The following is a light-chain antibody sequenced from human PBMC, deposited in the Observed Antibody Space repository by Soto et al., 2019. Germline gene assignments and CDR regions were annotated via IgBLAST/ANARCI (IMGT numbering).Light chain of an antibody. CDR2: GSF. V-gene: IGKV3-15*01. Sequence: EIGMSQSPATLSVSKGDRATLSCRASQSIGSDLAWFQQKPGQAPRLLIYGSFIRATGPPARFSGSGSGTEFTLTVSSLQSEDFAVYYCQQYNNWPPWTFGQGTKVDIK. CDR1: QSIGSD. CDR3: QQYNNWPPWT. J-gene: IGKJ1*01.